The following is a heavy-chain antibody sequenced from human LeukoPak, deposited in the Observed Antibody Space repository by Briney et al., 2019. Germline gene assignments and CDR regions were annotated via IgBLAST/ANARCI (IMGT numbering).Heavy chain of an antibody. CDR2: IYHSGST. J-gene: IGHJ4*02. CDR3: TRRPLTYYYDSSGY. V-gene: IGHV4-4*02. D-gene: IGHD3-22*01. Sequence: SGTLSLTCAVSGGSISSNNWWSWVRPPPGRGLEWIGEIYHSGSTNYNPSLKSRVTISVDKSKNQFSLKLSSVTAADTAVYYCTRRPLTYYYDSSGYWGQGTLVTVSS. CDR1: GGSISSNNW.